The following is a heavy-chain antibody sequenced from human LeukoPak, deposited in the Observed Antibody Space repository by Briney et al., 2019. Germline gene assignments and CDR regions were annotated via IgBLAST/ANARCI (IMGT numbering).Heavy chain of an antibody. Sequence: PGGSLRLSCAASGFTFSDYYISWIRQAPGKGLEWVSYISSSGSTIYYADSVKGRFTISRDNSKNTLYLQMNSLRAEDTAVYYCANALMGLRYFGDYFDYWGQGTLVTVSS. CDR3: ANALMGLRYFGDYFDY. V-gene: IGHV3-11*01. D-gene: IGHD3-9*01. J-gene: IGHJ4*02. CDR1: GFTFSDYY. CDR2: ISSSGSTI.